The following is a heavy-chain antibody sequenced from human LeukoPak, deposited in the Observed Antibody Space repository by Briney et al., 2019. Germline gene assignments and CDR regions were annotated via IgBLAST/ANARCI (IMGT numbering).Heavy chain of an antibody. D-gene: IGHD3-10*01. CDR1: GFTFSSYA. Sequence: GGSLRLSCAASGFTFSSYAMHWVRQAPGKGLEYVSAISSNGGSTYYANSVKGRFTISRDNSKNTLYLQMGSLRAEDMAVYYCARLDRRFGGTNWGQGTLVTVSS. CDR2: ISSNGGST. V-gene: IGHV3-64*01. CDR3: ARLDRRFGGTN. J-gene: IGHJ4*02.